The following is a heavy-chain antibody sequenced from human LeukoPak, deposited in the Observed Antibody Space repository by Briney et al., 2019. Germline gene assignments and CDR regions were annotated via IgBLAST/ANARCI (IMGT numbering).Heavy chain of an antibody. D-gene: IGHD1-1*01. CDR2: MFHSGRN. CDR3: ARATGATGTTTYYFEY. Sequence: SETLSLTCSVSGGSITTYYWGWIRQPPGKGREWIGLMFHSGRNSYNPSLKSRVTIPVDTSRNQFSLRLNSVTAADTAVYYCARATGATGTTTYYFEYWGQGTLVTVSS. CDR1: GGSITTYY. V-gene: IGHV4-59*08. J-gene: IGHJ4*02.